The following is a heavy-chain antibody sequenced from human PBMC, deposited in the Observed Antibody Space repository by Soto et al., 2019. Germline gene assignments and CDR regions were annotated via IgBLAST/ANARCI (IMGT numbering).Heavy chain of an antibody. CDR2: ISGSGGST. D-gene: IGHD4-17*01. J-gene: IGHJ4*02. CDR3: ARSHRLTTVTSPFDY. V-gene: IGHV3-23*01. CDR1: GFTFSSYA. Sequence: GGSLRLSCAASGFTFSSYAMSWVRQAPGKGLEWVSAISGSGGSTYYADSVKGRFTISRDNSKNTLYLQMNSLRAEDTAVYYCARSHRLTTVTSPFDYWGQGTLVTVSS.